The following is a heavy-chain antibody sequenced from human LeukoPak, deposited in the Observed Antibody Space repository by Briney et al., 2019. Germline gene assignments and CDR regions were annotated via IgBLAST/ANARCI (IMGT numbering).Heavy chain of an antibody. CDR1: GFTFRSYT. V-gene: IGHV3-21*01. CDR2: ISGSSSYI. J-gene: IGHJ4*02. D-gene: IGHD2-15*01. Sequence: GGSLRLSSAASGFTFRSYTMNWVRQAPGKGLEWVSSISGSSSYIYYADSVRGRFTISRDNAKNSLYLQMNRLRAEDTAVYYCARVTEDLGYCSGGSCYTFDYWGQGTLVTVSS. CDR3: ARVTEDLGYCSGGSCYTFDY.